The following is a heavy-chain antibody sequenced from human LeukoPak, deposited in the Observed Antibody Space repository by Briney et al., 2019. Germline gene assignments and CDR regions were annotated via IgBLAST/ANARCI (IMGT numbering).Heavy chain of an antibody. V-gene: IGHV1-18*01. CDR3: ARSHHYGSGSYYPLLDY. Sequence: ASVTVSCKASGYTFTSYGFSWVRQAPGQGLEWMGWISAYSGNTNYAEKLQGRVTMTTDTSTSTAYMELRSLRSDDTAVYYCARSHHYGSGSYYPLLDYWGQGTLVTVSS. CDR1: GYTFTSYG. CDR2: ISAYSGNT. J-gene: IGHJ4*02. D-gene: IGHD3-10*01.